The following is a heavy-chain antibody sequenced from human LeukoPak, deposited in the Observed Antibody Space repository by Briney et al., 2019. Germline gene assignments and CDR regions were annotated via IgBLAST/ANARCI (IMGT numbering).Heavy chain of an antibody. CDR2: IYYSGST. Sequence: SETLSLTCTVSGGPISSYYWSWIRQPPGKGLEWIGYIYYSGSTNYNPSLKSRVTIPVDTSKNQFSLKLSSVTAADTAVYYCARHATVVNYYFDYWGQGTLVTVSS. D-gene: IGHD4-23*01. CDR1: GGPISSYY. V-gene: IGHV4-59*08. J-gene: IGHJ4*02. CDR3: ARHATVVNYYFDY.